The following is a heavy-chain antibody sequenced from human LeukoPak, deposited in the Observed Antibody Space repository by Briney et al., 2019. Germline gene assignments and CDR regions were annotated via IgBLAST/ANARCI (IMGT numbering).Heavy chain of an antibody. J-gene: IGHJ1*01. CDR1: GFTFSDYY. D-gene: IGHD3-16*01. V-gene: IGHV3-11*01. Sequence: PGGSLRLSCAASGFTFSDYYMSWIRQAPGKGLEWVSYISSSGSTIYYADSVKGRFTISRDNSKNTLYLQMNSLRAEDTAVYYCAKDDDWGRYKHWGQGTLVTVSS. CDR2: ISSSGSTI. CDR3: AKDDDWGRYKH.